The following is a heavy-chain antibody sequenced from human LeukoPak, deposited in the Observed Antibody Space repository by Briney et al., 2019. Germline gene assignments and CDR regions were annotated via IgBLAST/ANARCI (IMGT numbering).Heavy chain of an antibody. CDR3: TRPRLGYDYLLDY. V-gene: IGHV3-30*04. CDR1: GFTFSSYA. Sequence: GGSLRLSCAASGFTFSSYAMHWVRQAPGKGLEWVAAISYDGSNKYYADSVKGRFTISRDNSKNTLYLQMNSLRAEDTAVYYCTRPRLGYDYLLDYWGQGTLVTVSS. J-gene: IGHJ4*02. CDR2: ISYDGSNK. D-gene: IGHD5-12*01.